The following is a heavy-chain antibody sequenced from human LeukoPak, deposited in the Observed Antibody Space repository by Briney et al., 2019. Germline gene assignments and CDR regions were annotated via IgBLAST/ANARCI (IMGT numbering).Heavy chain of an antibody. D-gene: IGHD6-13*01. J-gene: IGHJ4*02. CDR2: ISSSSSYI. Sequence: GGSLRLSCAASGFTFSSYSMNWVRQAPGKGLEWVSSISSSSSYIYYADSVKGRFTISRDNAKNSLYLQMNSLRAEDTAVYCCARFELGPEYTNFDYWGQGTLVTVSS. CDR1: GFTFSSYS. CDR3: ARFELGPEYTNFDY. V-gene: IGHV3-21*01.